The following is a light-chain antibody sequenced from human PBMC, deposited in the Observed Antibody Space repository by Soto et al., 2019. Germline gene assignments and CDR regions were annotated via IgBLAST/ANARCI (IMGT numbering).Light chain of an antibody. CDR2: GNT. V-gene: IGLV1-40*01. CDR1: SSNIGSTYD. CDR3: QSYDDSLSVHYV. Sequence: QSVLTQPPSVSWAPGQRVTFSCTRSSSNIGSTYDVQWYQQLPGTAPKLLIHGNTNRPSGVPDRFSGSKSGTSASLAITGLQADDEADYYCQSYDDSLSVHYVFRTGTKVTVL. J-gene: IGLJ1*01.